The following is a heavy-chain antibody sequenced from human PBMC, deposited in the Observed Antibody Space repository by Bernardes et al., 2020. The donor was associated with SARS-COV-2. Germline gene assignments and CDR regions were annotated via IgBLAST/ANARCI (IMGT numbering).Heavy chain of an antibody. V-gene: IGHV3-7*01. CDR1: GLTFSDYA. D-gene: IGHD1-26*01. CDR2: IKQDGSEK. J-gene: IGHJ6*02. Sequence: GGSLRLSCAVSGLTFSDYAMGWVRQAPGKGLEWVANIKQDGSEKYYVDSVRGRFIISRDNSKNTLYLQMNSLRAEDTAVYMAAGELLPQYGMDVWGQGTTVTVSS. CDR3: AGELLPQYGMDV.